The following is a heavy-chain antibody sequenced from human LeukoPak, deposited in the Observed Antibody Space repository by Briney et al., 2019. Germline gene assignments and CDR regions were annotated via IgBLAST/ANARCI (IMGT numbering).Heavy chain of an antibody. J-gene: IGHJ3*02. D-gene: IGHD1-26*01. CDR2: IIPILGIA. Sequence: SVKVSCKASGGTFSSYAISWVRQAPGQGLEWMGRIIPILGIANYAQKFQGRVTITADKSTSTAYMELSSLRSEDTAVYYCAKDRVGSPQNDAFHIWGQGTMVIVSS. V-gene: IGHV1-69*04. CDR1: GGTFSSYA. CDR3: AKDRVGSPQNDAFHI.